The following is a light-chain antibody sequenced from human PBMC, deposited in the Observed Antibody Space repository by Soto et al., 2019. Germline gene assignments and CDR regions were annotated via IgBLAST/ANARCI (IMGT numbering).Light chain of an antibody. J-gene: IGLJ1*01. Sequence: QSALTQPRSVSGSAGQSVTISCTGASSDVGGYNYVSWYQQHPGKAPKLMIYDVSKRPSGVPDRFSGSKSGNTASLTISGLQAEDESDYYCCSYAGSYIYVFGTGTKLTV. CDR2: DVS. CDR3: CSYAGSYIYV. CDR1: SSDVGGYNY. V-gene: IGLV2-11*01.